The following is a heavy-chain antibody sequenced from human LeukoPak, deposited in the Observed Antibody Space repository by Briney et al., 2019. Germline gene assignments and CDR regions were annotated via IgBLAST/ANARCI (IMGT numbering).Heavy chain of an antibody. CDR1: GYTFTGCY. V-gene: IGHV1-2*02. CDR2: INPNSGGT. Sequence: GASVKVSCKASGYTFTGCYMHWVRQAPGQGLEWMGWINPNSGGTNYAQKFQGRVTMTRDTSISTAYMELSRLRSDDTAVYYCARAHGIAVAGTFSVDYWGQGTLVTVSS. D-gene: IGHD6-19*01. CDR3: ARAHGIAVAGTFSVDY. J-gene: IGHJ4*02.